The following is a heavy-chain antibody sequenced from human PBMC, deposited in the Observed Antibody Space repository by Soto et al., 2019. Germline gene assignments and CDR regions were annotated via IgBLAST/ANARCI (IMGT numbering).Heavy chain of an antibody. Sequence: EVQLLESGGGLVQPGGSLRLSCSASGFTFSNYAMRWVRQAPGKGLQWVSFISGSGTTTYYADSVKGRFTISRDNSKNTLYLQMTRLTAEYTAVYYCAKDFQFDFDYWGQGTLVTVSS. CDR1: GFTFSNYA. CDR3: AKDFQFDFDY. D-gene: IGHD3-16*01. CDR2: ISGSGTTT. J-gene: IGHJ4*02. V-gene: IGHV3-23*01.